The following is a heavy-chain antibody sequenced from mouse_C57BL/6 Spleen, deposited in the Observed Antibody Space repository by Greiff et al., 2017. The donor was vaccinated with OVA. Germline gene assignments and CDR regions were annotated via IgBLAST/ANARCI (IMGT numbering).Heavy chain of an antibody. Sequence: EVMLVESGGGLVKPGGSLKLSCAASGFTFSSYAMSWVRQTPEKRLEWVATISDGGSYTYYPDNVKGRFTISRDNAKNNLYLQMSHLKSEDTAMYYCARAGTTGYDYDGAWFAYWGQGTLVTVSA. V-gene: IGHV5-4*03. J-gene: IGHJ3*01. CDR3: ARAGTTGYDYDGAWFAY. D-gene: IGHD2-4*01. CDR2: ISDGGSYT. CDR1: GFTFSSYA.